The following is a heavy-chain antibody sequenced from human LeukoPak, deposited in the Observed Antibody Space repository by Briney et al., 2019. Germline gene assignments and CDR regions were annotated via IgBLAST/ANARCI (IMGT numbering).Heavy chain of an antibody. Sequence: SETLSLTCTVSGYSISSAYYWGWIRQPPGKGLEWIGSIYHSGSTYYNPSLKSRVTTSVDTSNNQFSLKLSSVTAADTAVYFCARGTGFGEPVDYWGQGTLVTVSS. CDR3: ARGTGFGEPVDY. J-gene: IGHJ4*02. CDR1: GYSISSAYY. CDR2: IYHSGST. D-gene: IGHD3-10*01. V-gene: IGHV4-38-2*02.